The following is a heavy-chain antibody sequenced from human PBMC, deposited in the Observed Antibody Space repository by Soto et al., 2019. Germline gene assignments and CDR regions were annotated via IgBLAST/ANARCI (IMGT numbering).Heavy chain of an antibody. D-gene: IGHD6-6*01. J-gene: IGHJ4*02. CDR2: INHSAST. Sequence: QGQLQQWGAGLLKPSETLSLTCAVYGGSFRGYYWSWIRQPPGKGLEWIGEINHSASTNYTPSLKSRVTISVDPSEIQFSLKLSSVTAADTAVYYGARGWGTSIAARRPFDYWGQGTLVTVSS. CDR3: ARGWGTSIAARRPFDY. CDR1: GGSFRGYY. V-gene: IGHV4-34*01.